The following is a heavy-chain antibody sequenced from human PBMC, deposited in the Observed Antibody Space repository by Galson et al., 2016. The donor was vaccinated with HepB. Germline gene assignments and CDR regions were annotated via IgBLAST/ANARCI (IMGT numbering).Heavy chain of an antibody. CDR2: INPNSGGA. V-gene: IGHV1-2*04. Sequence: SVKVSCKASGYNFIGYFMHWVRQAPGQGLEWMGWINPNSGGANYAQKCQDWVTLTRDTSSNTVYLELTRLKSDDTAVYYCARGEMVGATISDHWGQGTLVTVSS. J-gene: IGHJ4*02. CDR3: ARGEMVGATISDH. CDR1: GYNFIGYF. D-gene: IGHD1-26*01.